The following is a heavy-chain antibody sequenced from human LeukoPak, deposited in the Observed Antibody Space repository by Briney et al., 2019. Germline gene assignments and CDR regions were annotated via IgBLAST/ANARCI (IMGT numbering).Heavy chain of an antibody. Sequence: PGGSLRLSCAASGFTFSSYEMNWVRRAPGKGLEWVSSISSSSSYIYYADSVKGRFTISRDNAKNSLYLQMNSLRAEDTAVYYCARVGVKEHYWGQGTLVTVSS. CDR1: GFTFSSYE. J-gene: IGHJ4*02. V-gene: IGHV3-21*01. D-gene: IGHD3-10*01. CDR3: ARVGVKEHY. CDR2: ISSSSSYI.